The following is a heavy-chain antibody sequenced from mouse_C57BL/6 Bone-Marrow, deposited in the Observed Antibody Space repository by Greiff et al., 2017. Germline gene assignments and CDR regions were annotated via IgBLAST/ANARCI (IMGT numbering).Heavy chain of an antibody. CDR2: INPGSGGT. CDR3: AREGTTVVPWYFYV. J-gene: IGHJ1*03. V-gene: IGHV1-54*01. CDR1: GYAFTNYL. D-gene: IGHD1-1*01. Sequence: VKLQESGAELVRPGTSVKVSCKASGYAFTNYLIEWVKQRPGQGLEWIGVINPGSGGTNYNEKFKGKATLTADKSSSTAYMQLSSLTSEDSAVYFCAREGTTVVPWYFYVWGTGTTVTVSS.